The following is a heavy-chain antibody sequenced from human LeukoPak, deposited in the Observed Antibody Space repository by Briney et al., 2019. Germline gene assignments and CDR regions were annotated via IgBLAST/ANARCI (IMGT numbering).Heavy chain of an antibody. CDR1: GGSFSGYY. D-gene: IGHD3-16*01. CDR3: ARDYGDV. Sequence: SETLSLTCAVYGGSFSGYYWSWIRQPPGKGLEWIGEINHSGSTNYNPSLKSRVTISVDTSKNQFSLKLSPVTAADTAVYYCARDYGDVWGQGTTVTVSS. V-gene: IGHV4-34*01. J-gene: IGHJ6*02. CDR2: INHSGST.